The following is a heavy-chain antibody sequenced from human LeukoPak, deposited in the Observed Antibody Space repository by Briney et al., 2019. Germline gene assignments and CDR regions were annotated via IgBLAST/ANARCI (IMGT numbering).Heavy chain of an antibody. CDR3: ARGPYCGGDCYQYYFDY. CDR2: INPNSGGT. D-gene: IGHD2-21*02. J-gene: IGHJ4*02. CDR1: GYTFTGYY. Sequence: ASVKVSCKASGYTFTGYYMHWVRQAPGQGLEWMGWINPNSGGTNYAQKFQGRVTMTRDTSISTAYMELSRLRSEDTAVYYCARGPYCGGDCYQYYFDYWGQGTLVTVS. V-gene: IGHV1-2*02.